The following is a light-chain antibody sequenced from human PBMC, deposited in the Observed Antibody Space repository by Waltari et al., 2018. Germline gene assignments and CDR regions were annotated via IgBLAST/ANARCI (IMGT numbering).Light chain of an antibody. V-gene: IGLV1-40*01. J-gene: IGLJ2*01. Sequence: QSVLTQPPSLSGAPGQRITISCSGTSSNIGAGYDVIWYQQLPGAAPKLLIYGYNSRPSGVPDRISVSKSGTSASLAITGLQAEDEADYYCQSYDDSLNAVVFGGGTKVTVL. CDR1: SSNIGAGYD. CDR2: GYN. CDR3: QSYDDSLNAVV.